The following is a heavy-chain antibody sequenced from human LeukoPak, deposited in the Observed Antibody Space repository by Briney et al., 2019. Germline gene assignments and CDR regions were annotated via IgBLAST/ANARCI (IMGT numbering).Heavy chain of an antibody. D-gene: IGHD2-15*01. Sequence: PSETLSLTCTVSGGSISSGGYYWSWIRQPPGKGLEWIGYIYHSGSTYYNPSLKSRVTISVDRTKNQFSLKLNSVTAADTAVYYCAREGSGYYGSGHHAWALEKRFDYWGQGTLVTVSS. J-gene: IGHJ4*02. CDR1: GGSISSGGYY. V-gene: IGHV4-30-2*01. CDR3: AREGSGYYGSGHHAWALEKRFDY. CDR2: IYHSGST.